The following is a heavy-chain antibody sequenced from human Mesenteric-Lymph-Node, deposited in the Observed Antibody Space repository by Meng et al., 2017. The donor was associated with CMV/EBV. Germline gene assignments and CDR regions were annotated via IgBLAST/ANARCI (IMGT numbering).Heavy chain of an antibody. V-gene: IGHV1-2*02. CDR2: INPISGGT. Sequence: ASVKVSCKASGYIFTGYFMHWARQAPGQGLEWMGWINPISGGTNYAQKFQGRVTMTRDTSISTAYLELSRLRSDDTAVYYCARGSTGYSSSWYRYWGQGTLVTVSS. J-gene: IGHJ4*02. CDR3: ARGSTGYSSSWYRY. CDR1: GYIFTGYF. D-gene: IGHD6-13*01.